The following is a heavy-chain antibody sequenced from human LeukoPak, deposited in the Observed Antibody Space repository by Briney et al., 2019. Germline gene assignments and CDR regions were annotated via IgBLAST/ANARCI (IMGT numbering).Heavy chain of an antibody. D-gene: IGHD3-22*01. V-gene: IGHV3-9*01. CDR2: ISWNGLSI. Sequence: SLKISCAASGFPFDDYAMHWVRQAPEKGLEWVSGISWNGLSIAYADSVKGRFTISRDNTKDSLYLQMNSLRAEDTAVYYCARDRDGYPYWGQGTLVTVSS. J-gene: IGHJ4*02. CDR1: GFPFDDYA. CDR3: ARDRDGYPY.